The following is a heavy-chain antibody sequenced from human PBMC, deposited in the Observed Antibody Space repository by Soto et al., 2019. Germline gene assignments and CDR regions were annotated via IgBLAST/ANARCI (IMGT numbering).Heavy chain of an antibody. CDR1: GGSISSSSYY. CDR2: TYYSGST. D-gene: IGHD2-15*01. Sequence: QLQLQESGPGVVKPSETLSLTCTVSGGSISSSSYYWDWIRQPPGKGLEWIATTYYSGSTYYNPSLECRVTTSVDTAETQFSPKLSSETAADAAVYYCARRYCRWSYCDYWGQGTLVTVSS. V-gene: IGHV4-39*01. J-gene: IGHJ4*02. CDR3: ARRYCRWSYCDY.